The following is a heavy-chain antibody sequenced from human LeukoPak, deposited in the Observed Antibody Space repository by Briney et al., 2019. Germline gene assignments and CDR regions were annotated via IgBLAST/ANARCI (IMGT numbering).Heavy chain of an antibody. D-gene: IGHD5-12*01. V-gene: IGHV3-30*03. Sequence: PGGSLRLSCAASGFTFSTYWMSWVRQAPGKGLEWVAVISYDGSNKYYADSVKGRFTISRENSKNTLYLQMNSLRAEDTAVYYCARDGVVATPFTGHYYYSMDVWGKGTTVTVSS. CDR2: ISYDGSNK. CDR1: GFTFSTYW. J-gene: IGHJ6*03. CDR3: ARDGVVATPFTGHYYYSMDV.